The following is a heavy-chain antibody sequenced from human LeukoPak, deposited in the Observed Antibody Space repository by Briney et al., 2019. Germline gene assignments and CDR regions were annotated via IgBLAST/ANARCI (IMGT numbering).Heavy chain of an antibody. V-gene: IGHV5-51*01. D-gene: IGHD4-17*01. CDR2: IFPGASDT. J-gene: IGHJ4*02. CDR1: GYSFTSYW. CDR3: ARRLGDYGTLDY. Sequence: GDSPKISCKGSGYSFTSYWIGWVRQMPRKGREWMGIIFPGASDTRYSPSFQGQVTISADKSISTAYLQWSSLKASDTAMYYCARRLGDYGTLDYWGQGTLVTV.